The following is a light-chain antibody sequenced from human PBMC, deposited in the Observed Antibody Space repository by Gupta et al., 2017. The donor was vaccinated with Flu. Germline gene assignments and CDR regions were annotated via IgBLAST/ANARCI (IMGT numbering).Light chain of an antibody. CDR1: QSLLHSNGYNY. J-gene: IGKJ4*01. V-gene: IGKV2-28*01. CDR2: AAS. Sequence: DIEVTQSPLSLPVTPGEPASISCRASQSLLHSNGYNYLNWYLQKPGQSPQLLIYAASNRASGVPDTFSGSGSGTDFTLKISRVEAEDIGIYYCMQALEAPLTFGGGTKVEIK. CDR3: MQALEAPLT.